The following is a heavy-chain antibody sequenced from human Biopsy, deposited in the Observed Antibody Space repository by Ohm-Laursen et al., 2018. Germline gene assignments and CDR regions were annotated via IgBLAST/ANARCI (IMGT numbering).Heavy chain of an antibody. CDR3: ARDTRWSPYHMDV. CDR1: GFTFSSYW. Sequence: GSLRLSCSAPGFTFSSYWMSWVRQAPGKGLEWVANIKQDGSETYFVDSVKGRFTISRDSAKSSLYLQMNSLRAEDTAVYYCARDTRWSPYHMDVWGQGTTVTVSS. CDR2: IKQDGSET. J-gene: IGHJ6*02. V-gene: IGHV3-7*01. D-gene: IGHD4-23*01.